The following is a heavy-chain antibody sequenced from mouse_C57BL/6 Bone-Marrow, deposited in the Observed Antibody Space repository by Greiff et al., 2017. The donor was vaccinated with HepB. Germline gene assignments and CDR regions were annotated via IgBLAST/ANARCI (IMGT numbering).Heavy chain of an antibody. CDR3: ATTVPYYYAMDY. CDR2: ILPGSGST. V-gene: IGHV1-9*01. J-gene: IGHJ4*01. CDR1: GYTFTGYW. Sequence: QVQLQQSGAELMKPGASVKLSCKATGYTFTGYWIEWVKQRPGHGLEWIGEILPGSGSTNYNEKFKGKATFTADTSSNTAYMQLSSLTTEDSAIYYCATTVPYYYAMDYWGQGTSVTVSS. D-gene: IGHD1-1*01.